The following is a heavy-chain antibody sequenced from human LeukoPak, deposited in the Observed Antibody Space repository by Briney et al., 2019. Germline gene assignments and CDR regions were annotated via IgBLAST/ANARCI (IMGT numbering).Heavy chain of an antibody. Sequence: GESLKISCKGSGYSFTNYWIAWVRQMPGKGLEWMGIIFPGDSDTRYSPSFQGQVTFSADKSITTAYLQWSSLKASDTAMYYCARWVTADRGKKDAFDIWGQGTMVTVSS. CDR1: GYSFTNYW. J-gene: IGHJ3*02. CDR2: IFPGDSDT. D-gene: IGHD2-21*02. CDR3: ARWVTADRGKKDAFDI. V-gene: IGHV5-51*01.